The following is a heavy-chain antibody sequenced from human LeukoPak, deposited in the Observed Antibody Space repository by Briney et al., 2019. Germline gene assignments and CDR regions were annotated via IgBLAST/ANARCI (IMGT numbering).Heavy chain of an antibody. V-gene: IGHV3-48*02. CDR1: GFTFSRYS. J-gene: IGHJ3*02. CDR3: ARVDGGFDI. Sequence: PGGSLRLSCAGTGFTFSRYSMNWVRQAPGKGLEWVSYISGSSSIIYNADSVKGRFTISRDNAKNSLYLQMNSLRDEDTAMYYCARVDGGFDIWGQGTMVTVSS. CDR2: ISGSSSII.